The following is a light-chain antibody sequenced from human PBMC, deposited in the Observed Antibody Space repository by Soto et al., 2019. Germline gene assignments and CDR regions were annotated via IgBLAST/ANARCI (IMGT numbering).Light chain of an antibody. Sequence: DNVLTQSPGTLSLSPGDRATLSCRASQSVTYFSLAWYQQKPGQVPRLLIYDVSNRATGIPARFTGSGSGTDFTLTINRLEPEDFAVYYCQQYGSSPRTFGQGTKVEI. V-gene: IGKV3-20*01. J-gene: IGKJ1*01. CDR3: QQYGSSPRT. CDR2: DVS. CDR1: QSVTYFS.